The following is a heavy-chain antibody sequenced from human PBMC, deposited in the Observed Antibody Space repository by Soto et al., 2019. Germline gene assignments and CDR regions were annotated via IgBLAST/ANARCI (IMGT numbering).Heavy chain of an antibody. CDR1: GYTFTSYY. D-gene: IGHD2-15*01. V-gene: IGHV1-46*03. CDR2: INPSGGST. Sequence: ASVKVSCKASGYTFTSYYMHWVRQAPGQGLEWMGIINPSGGSTSYAQKFQGRVTMTRDTSTSTVYMELSSLRSEDTAVYYCASSQYCSGGSCYSRDAFDIWCQGTMVTVSS. J-gene: IGHJ3*02. CDR3: ASSQYCSGGSCYSRDAFDI.